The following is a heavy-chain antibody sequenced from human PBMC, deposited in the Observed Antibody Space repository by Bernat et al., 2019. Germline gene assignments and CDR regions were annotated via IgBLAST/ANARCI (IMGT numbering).Heavy chain of an antibody. CDR3: GGHDSSGYLNY. V-gene: IGHV5-51*01. CDR1: GYSFTSYW. CDR2: IYPGDADT. D-gene: IGHD3-22*01. J-gene: IGHJ4*02. Sequence: EVQLVQSGAEVKKPGESLKISCKGSGYSFTSYWIGWVRQMPGKGLEWMGIIYPGDADTRYGPSFPGRVSSSADKSISAAYLQGSSLKAADTAMYFCGGHDSSGYLNYWGQGTLVTVSS.